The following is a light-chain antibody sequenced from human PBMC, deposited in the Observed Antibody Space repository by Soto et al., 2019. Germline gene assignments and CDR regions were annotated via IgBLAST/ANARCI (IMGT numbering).Light chain of an antibody. V-gene: IGKV3-15*01. Sequence: EIMMTQSPATLSVSPGERATLSCRASQSVSSNLAWYQQKPGQAPRLLIYDTSTRATGIPARFSGSGSGTEFTLSISSLQSEDFALYYCQQYHNWPRAFGQGTKVEIK. CDR2: DTS. CDR3: QQYHNWPRA. J-gene: IGKJ1*01. CDR1: QSVSSN.